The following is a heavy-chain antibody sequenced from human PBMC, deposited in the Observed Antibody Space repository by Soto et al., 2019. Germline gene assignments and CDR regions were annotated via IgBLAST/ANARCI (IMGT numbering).Heavy chain of an antibody. Sequence: GGSLRLSCASSGFTFINFEMHWVRQAPGKGLEWVSYINTAGSTKYYAESVKGRFTISRDNARNSLFLQMNSLRAEDTAVYYCARAECSSPDCLTAYYSYGWTSGAKGPRSPSP. D-gene: IGHD3-9*01. CDR2: INTAGSTK. CDR1: GFTFINFE. V-gene: IGHV3-48*03. CDR3: ARAECSSPDCLTAYYSYGWTS. J-gene: IGHJ6*02.